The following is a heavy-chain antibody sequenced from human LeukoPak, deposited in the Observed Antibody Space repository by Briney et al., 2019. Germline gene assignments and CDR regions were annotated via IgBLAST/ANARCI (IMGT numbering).Heavy chain of an antibody. V-gene: IGHV1-2*06. Sequence: GASVKVSCKPSGYTLIGYYLHWVRQAPGQGLEWMGRINPSSGVTDYAQNFHGRVTMTRDTSINTVYMELSRLKSDDTAVYYCARDGRFGELFFLVHHWGQGTLVTVSS. CDR1: GYTLIGYY. CDR3: ARDGRFGELFFLVHH. D-gene: IGHD3-10*01. J-gene: IGHJ5*02. CDR2: INPSSGVT.